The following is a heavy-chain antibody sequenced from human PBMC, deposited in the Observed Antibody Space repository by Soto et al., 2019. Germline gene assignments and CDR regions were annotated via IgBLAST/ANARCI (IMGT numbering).Heavy chain of an antibody. CDR2: ISAYNGNT. V-gene: IGHV1-18*01. Sequence: ASVKVSCKASGYTFASYGIRWVRQAPGQGLEWMGWISAYNGNTNYAQKLQGRVTMTTDTSTSTAYMELRSLRSDDTAVYYCATYCSSASCYNYIDYWGQGTLVPSPQ. D-gene: IGHD2-2*01. J-gene: IGHJ4*02. CDR3: ATYCSSASCYNYIDY. CDR1: GYTFASYG.